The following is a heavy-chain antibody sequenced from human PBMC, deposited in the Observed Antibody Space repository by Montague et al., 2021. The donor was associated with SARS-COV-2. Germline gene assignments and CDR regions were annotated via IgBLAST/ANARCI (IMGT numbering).Heavy chain of an antibody. Sequence: VKPTQTLTLTCTFSGFSLSTSGMCVSWIRQPPGKALEWLARIDWDDGKYYSTSLKTRLTISKDTSKNQVVLTMTNMDPVDTATYYCARMDAGPTSYDYWGQGTLVTVSP. CDR3: ARMDAGPTSYDY. V-gene: IGHV2-70*11. CDR1: GFSLSTSGMC. CDR2: IDWDDGK. J-gene: IGHJ4*02. D-gene: IGHD2-2*01.